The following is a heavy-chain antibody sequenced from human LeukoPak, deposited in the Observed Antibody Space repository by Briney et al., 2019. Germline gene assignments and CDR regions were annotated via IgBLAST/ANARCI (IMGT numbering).Heavy chain of an antibody. Sequence: GGSLRLSCAASGFTFSNAWMSWVRQAPGKRLEWVGRIKSRTGGGTTDYAAPVKGRFTISRDDSKHTLYLQMNSLKTEDTAVYYCTTALYFGYYGDYYYYMDVWGKGTTVTVSS. V-gene: IGHV3-15*01. CDR3: TTALYFGYYGDYYYYMDV. J-gene: IGHJ6*03. D-gene: IGHD4-17*01. CDR2: IKSRTGGGTT. CDR1: GFTFSNAW.